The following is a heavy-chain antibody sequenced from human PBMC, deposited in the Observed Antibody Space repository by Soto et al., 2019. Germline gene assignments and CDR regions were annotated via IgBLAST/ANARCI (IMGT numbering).Heavy chain of an antibody. CDR3: AVYSSGWDYGMDV. J-gene: IGHJ6*02. V-gene: IGHV3-66*01. CDR1: GFTVSSNY. CDR2: IYSGGST. Sequence: EVQLVESGGGLVQPGGSLRLSCAASGFTVSSNYMSWVRQAPGKGLEWVSVIYSGGSTYYADSVKGRFTISRDNSKNTLYLQMNSLRAEDTAVYYCAVYSSGWDYGMDVWGQGTTVTVSS. D-gene: IGHD6-19*01.